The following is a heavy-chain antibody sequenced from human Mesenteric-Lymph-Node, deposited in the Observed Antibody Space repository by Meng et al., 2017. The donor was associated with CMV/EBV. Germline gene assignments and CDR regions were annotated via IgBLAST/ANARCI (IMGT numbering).Heavy chain of an antibody. V-gene: IGHV3-11*01. CDR3: GRDGRPYSVDE. J-gene: IGHJ4*02. Sequence: GESLKISCAASGFTFSDYYMSWIRQAPGKGQELVSYISGTANTKYYGSSVKGRFTISRDNVKSLLYLQMNSLRADDTAVYYCGRDGRPYSVDEWGQGTLVTVSS. CDR2: ISGTANTK. D-gene: IGHD1-26*01. CDR1: GFTFSDYY.